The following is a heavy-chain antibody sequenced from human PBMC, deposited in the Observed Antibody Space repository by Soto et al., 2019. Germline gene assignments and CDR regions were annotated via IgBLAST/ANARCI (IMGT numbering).Heavy chain of an antibody. D-gene: IGHD3-22*01. CDR1: GFTFSNYN. Sequence: GGSLRLSCAASGFTFSNYNMNWVLQAPGKGLEWVSSISSSDTYIYYADSVKGRFTISRDNAKNSLYLQMNSLRAEDTAVYYCARELYQYYDSSGYFVFDIWGLGTMVTVSS. J-gene: IGHJ3*02. CDR2: ISSSDTYI. CDR3: ARELYQYYDSSGYFVFDI. V-gene: IGHV3-21*01.